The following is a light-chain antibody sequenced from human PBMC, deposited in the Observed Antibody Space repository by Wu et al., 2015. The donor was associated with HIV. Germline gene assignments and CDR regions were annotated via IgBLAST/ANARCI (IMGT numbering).Light chain of an antibody. Sequence: DIQMTQSPSSLSASVGDRVTITCRARQSISRNLNWYQQKPGKAPKLLIYAASSLQSGVPSRFSGSGSGTDFTLTISSLQSGDFATYYCQQSYSNPTFGLGTRVDIK. V-gene: IGKV1-39*01. CDR2: AAS. CDR3: QQSYSNPT. J-gene: IGKJ3*01. CDR1: QSISRN.